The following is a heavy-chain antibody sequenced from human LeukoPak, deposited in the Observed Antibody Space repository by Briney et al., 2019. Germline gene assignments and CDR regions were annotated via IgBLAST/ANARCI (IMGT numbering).Heavy chain of an antibody. CDR3: ARLNGDYYAFDI. CDR2: IYYSGST. CDR1: GGSISSYY. J-gene: IGHJ3*02. Sequence: PSETLSLTCTVSGGSISSYYWSWIRQPPGKGLEWIGYIYYSGSTNYNPSLKSRVTISVDTSKNQFSLKLSSVTAADTAVYYCARLNGDYYAFDIWGQGTMVTVSS. D-gene: IGHD4-17*01. V-gene: IGHV4-59*08.